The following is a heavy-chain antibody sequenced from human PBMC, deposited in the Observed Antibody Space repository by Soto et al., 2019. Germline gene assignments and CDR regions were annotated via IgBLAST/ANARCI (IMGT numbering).Heavy chain of an antibody. V-gene: IGHV1-69*01. D-gene: IGHD2-15*01. CDR1: GGTFSSYA. J-gene: IGHJ5*02. CDR2: IIPIFGTA. CDR3: GKGGGYCFP. Sequence: QVQLVQSGAEVKKPGSSVKVSCKASGGTFSSYAISWVRQAPGQGLEWMGGIIPIFGTANYAQKFQGRVTNTADESTSTGYRGVRKLRSGDKGVDYFGKGGGYCFPLGQGNLVTVAS.